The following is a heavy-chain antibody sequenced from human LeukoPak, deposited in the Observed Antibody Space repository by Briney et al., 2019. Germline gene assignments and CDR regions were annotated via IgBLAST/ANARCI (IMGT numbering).Heavy chain of an antibody. CDR1: GFNFKAYN. D-gene: IGHD5-18*01. CDR3: ARDRGYSYGYDLDY. J-gene: IGHJ4*02. Sequence: GGSLRLSCAASGFNFKAYNMNWIRQAPGKGLEWVSSISSSANYIYYADSLRGRFTISKDNAKNSLYLQMNSLRVEDTAVYYCARDRGYSYGYDLDYWGQGTLITVSS. CDR2: ISSSANYI. V-gene: IGHV3-21*01.